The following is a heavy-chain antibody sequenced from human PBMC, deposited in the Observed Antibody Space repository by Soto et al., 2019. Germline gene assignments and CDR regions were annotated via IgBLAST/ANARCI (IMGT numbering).Heavy chain of an antibody. V-gene: IGHV4-34*01. Sequence: SETLSLTCAVYGGSFSGYYWSWIRQPPGKGLEWIGEINHSGSTNYNPCLKSRGTISVDTSKNQFSLNLSSVTAADTAVYSCARGHMVRGYFDNWGQGTLVTVS. CDR2: INHSGST. J-gene: IGHJ4*02. D-gene: IGHD3-10*01. CDR1: GGSFSGYY. CDR3: ARGHMVRGYFDN.